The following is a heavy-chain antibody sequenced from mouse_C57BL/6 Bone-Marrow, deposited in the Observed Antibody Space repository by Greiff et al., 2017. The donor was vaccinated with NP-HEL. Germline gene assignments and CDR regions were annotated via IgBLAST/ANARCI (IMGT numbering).Heavy chain of an antibody. D-gene: IGHD3-3*01. J-gene: IGHJ2*01. CDR3: ARLGLGFDY. V-gene: IGHV1-81*01. Sequence: QVQLQQSGAELARPGASVKLPCKASGYTFTSYGISWVKQRTGQGLEWIGEIYPRSGNTYYNEKFKGKATLTADKSSSTAYMELRSLTSEDSAVYFCARLGLGFDYWGQGTTLTVSS. CDR1: GYTFTSYG. CDR2: IYPRSGNT.